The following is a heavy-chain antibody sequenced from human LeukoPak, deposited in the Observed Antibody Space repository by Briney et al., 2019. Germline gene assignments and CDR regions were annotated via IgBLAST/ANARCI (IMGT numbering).Heavy chain of an antibody. Sequence: SETLSLTCTVSGGSVSSGSYYWSWIRQLPGKGLEWIWYIYYSGSINYNPSLKSRVTISVDTSKNQFSLKLSSVTAADTAVFYCARVASGYDVFDIWGQGTMVTVSS. D-gene: IGHD3-3*01. J-gene: IGHJ3*02. CDR3: ARVASGYDVFDI. CDR2: IYYSGSI. CDR1: GGSVSSGSYY. V-gene: IGHV4-61*01.